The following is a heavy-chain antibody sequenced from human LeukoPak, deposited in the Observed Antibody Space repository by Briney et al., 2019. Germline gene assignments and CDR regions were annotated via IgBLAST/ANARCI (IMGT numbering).Heavy chain of an antibody. CDR1: GGSISSSSYY. V-gene: IGHV4-39*01. D-gene: IGHD5-24*01. CDR2: IYYSGST. Sequence: SETLSLTCTVSGGSISSSSYYWGWIRQPPGKGLEWIGSIYYSGSTYYNPSLKSRVTISVDTSKNQFSLKLSSVTAADTAVYYCARVEGEMASKPGAYYYYGMDVWGQGTTVTVPS. CDR3: ARVEGEMASKPGAYYYYGMDV. J-gene: IGHJ6*02.